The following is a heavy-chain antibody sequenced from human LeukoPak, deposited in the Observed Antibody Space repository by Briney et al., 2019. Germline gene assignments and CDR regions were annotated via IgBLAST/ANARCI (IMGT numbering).Heavy chain of an antibody. V-gene: IGHV4-34*01. D-gene: IGHD3-16*01. CDR3: ARHDRNGMDV. Sequence: SETLSLTCAAYGGSFSGYYWSWIRQPPGKGLEWIGEINHSGSTNYNPSLKSRVTISVDTSKNQFSLKLSSVTAADTAVYYCARHDRNGMDVWGQGTTVTVSS. CDR2: INHSGST. CDR1: GGSFSGYY. J-gene: IGHJ6*02.